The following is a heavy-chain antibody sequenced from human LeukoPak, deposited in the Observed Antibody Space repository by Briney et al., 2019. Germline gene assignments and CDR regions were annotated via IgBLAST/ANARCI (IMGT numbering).Heavy chain of an antibody. CDR1: GGSFSGYY. J-gene: IGHJ6*03. CDR3: AREGGTYYDFWSGLTTQALYMDV. CDR2: INDSGST. V-gene: IGHV4-34*01. D-gene: IGHD3-3*01. Sequence: SETLSLTCAVYGGSFSGYYWSWIRQAPGKGLEWIGEINDSGSTNYNPSLKSRVTISVDTSKNQFSLKLSSVTAADTAVYYCAREGGTYYDFWSGLTTQALYMDVWGKGTTVTVSS.